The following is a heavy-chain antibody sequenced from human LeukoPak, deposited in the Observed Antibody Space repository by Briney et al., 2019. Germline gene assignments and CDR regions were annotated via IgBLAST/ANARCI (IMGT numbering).Heavy chain of an antibody. CDR3: ASQYSSGWYDF. J-gene: IGHJ5*01. Sequence: QAGGSLRLSSAASGFTFSSYAMHWVRQAPGKGLEWVAVISYDGSNKYYADSVKGRFTISRDNSKNTLYLQMNSLRAGDTAVYYCASQYSSGWYDFWGQGTLVTVSS. CDR2: ISYDGSNK. CDR1: GFTFSSYA. V-gene: IGHV3-30*04. D-gene: IGHD6-19*01.